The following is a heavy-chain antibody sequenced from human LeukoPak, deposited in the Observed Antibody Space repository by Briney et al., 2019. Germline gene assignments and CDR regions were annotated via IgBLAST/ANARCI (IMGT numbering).Heavy chain of an antibody. D-gene: IGHD4-23*01. CDR1: GFTFSSYG. J-gene: IGHJ4*02. CDR3: AYGGNIDY. Sequence: GRSLRLSCAASGFTFSSYGMHWVRQAPGKGLEWVAVISYDGSNKYYADSVKGRFTISRDNSKNTLYLQMNSLRAEDTAVYYCAYGGNIDYWGQGTLVTVSS. V-gene: IGHV3-30*03. CDR2: ISYDGSNK.